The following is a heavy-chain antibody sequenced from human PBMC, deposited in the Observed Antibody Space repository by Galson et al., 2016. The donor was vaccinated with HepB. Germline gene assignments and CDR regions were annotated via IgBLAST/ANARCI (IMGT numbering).Heavy chain of an antibody. J-gene: IGHJ3*01. CDR3: AKVARVVVNAHHDY. CDR1: GFTFSSYA. V-gene: IGHV3-23*01. D-gene: IGHD2-15*01. Sequence: SLRLSCAASGFTFSSYAMSRVRQAPGHGREWVSGISGSGDRTYYVDSVKGRFTISRDNSNKTLYLQLNSLRAEDTAVYYCAKVARVVVNAHHDYWGQGTMVTVSS. CDR2: ISGSGDRT.